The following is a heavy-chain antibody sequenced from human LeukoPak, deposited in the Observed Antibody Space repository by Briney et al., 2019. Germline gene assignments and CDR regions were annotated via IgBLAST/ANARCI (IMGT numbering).Heavy chain of an antibody. Sequence: ASVKVSCKASGYIFTDYFLHWVRQAPGHGPEWMGRINCNSGGTMYAQNRQGRVTMTRVTSITTDYMELSGLTSDDTAVYYCAKDRRGGSYYAATLDIWGQGTMVTVSS. V-gene: IGHV1-2*06. CDR3: AKDRRGGSYYAATLDI. J-gene: IGHJ3*02. D-gene: IGHD1-26*01. CDR2: INCNSGGT. CDR1: GYIFTDYF.